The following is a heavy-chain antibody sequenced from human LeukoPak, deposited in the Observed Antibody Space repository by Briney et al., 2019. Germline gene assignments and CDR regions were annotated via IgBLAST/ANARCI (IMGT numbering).Heavy chain of an antibody. CDR1: GFTFTSSS. V-gene: IGHV1-58*01. Sequence: SVKVSCKASGFTFTSSSVQWVRQARGQRLEWIGWIVVDRCNINYAQKFQERVTITRDMSTSTAYMELSSLRSEDTAVYYCVADGFQKEANAFDIWGQGTMVAVSP. J-gene: IGHJ3*02. CDR3: VADGFQKEANAFDI. CDR2: IVVDRCNI. D-gene: IGHD3-10*01.